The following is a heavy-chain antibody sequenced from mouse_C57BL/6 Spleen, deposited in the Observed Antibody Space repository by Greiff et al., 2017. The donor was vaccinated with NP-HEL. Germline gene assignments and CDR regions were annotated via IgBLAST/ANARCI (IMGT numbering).Heavy chain of an antibody. V-gene: IGHV1-80*01. D-gene: IGHD2-1*01. Sequence: QVQLQQSGAELVKPGASVKISCKASGYAFSSYWMNWVKQRPGKGLEWIGQIYPGDGDTNYNGKFKGKATLTADKSSSTAYMQLSSLTSEDSAVYCCARRGYGNYDYAMDYWGQGTSVTVSS. CDR3: ARRGYGNYDYAMDY. CDR2: IYPGDGDT. J-gene: IGHJ4*01. CDR1: GYAFSSYW.